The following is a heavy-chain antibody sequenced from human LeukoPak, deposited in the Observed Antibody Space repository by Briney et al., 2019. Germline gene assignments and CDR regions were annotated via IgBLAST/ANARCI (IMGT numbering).Heavy chain of an antibody. J-gene: IGHJ4*02. Sequence: PGRSLRLSCAASGFTFSAYAIHWVRQPPGKCLEWVSFTSSDATTEHFADSAKGRFTMSRDNSKNTVYLQMTTLRDGDTAVYYCTRGSGSGSFLIDYWGRGTLVTVSS. D-gene: IGHD3-10*01. V-gene: IGHV3-30-3*01. CDR3: TRGSGSGSFLIDY. CDR1: GFTFSAYA. CDR2: TSSDATTE.